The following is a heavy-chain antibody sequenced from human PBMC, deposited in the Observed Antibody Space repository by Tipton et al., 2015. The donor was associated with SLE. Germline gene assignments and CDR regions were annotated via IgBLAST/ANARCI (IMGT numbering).Heavy chain of an antibody. CDR3: AKLGTYSSSSPYFDF. J-gene: IGHJ4*02. D-gene: IGHD6-6*01. CDR2: IGGSAYNT. Sequence: SLRLSCAASGFTFSSYEMNWVRQAPGRGLEWVSGIGGSAYNTFYADSVKGRFTISRDNSNNTLFLQMTSLRVEDTALYYCAKLGTYSSSSPYFDFWGQGALVTVSS. CDR1: GFTFSSYE. V-gene: IGHV3-23*01.